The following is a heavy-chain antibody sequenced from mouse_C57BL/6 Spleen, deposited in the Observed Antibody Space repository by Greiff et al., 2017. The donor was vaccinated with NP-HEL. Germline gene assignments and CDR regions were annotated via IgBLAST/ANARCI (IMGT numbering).Heavy chain of an antibody. Sequence: VQLQQSGAELVKPGASVKISCKASGYAFSSYWMNWVKQRPGKGLEWIGQIYPGDGDTNYNGKFKGKATLTADKSSSTAYMQLSSLTSEDSAVYFCARFGYGGWYFDVWGTGTTVTVSS. J-gene: IGHJ1*03. CDR3: ARFGYGGWYFDV. CDR2: IYPGDGDT. CDR1: GYAFSSYW. D-gene: IGHD2-2*01. V-gene: IGHV1-80*01.